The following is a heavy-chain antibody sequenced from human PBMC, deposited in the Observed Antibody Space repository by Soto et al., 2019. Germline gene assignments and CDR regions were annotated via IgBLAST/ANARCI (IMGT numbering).Heavy chain of an antibody. CDR2: INHSGST. V-gene: IGHV4-34*01. D-gene: IGHD2-15*01. J-gene: IGHJ5*02. CDR3: ARGSPPGLLGWFDP. CDR1: GGCFSGYY. Sequence: PSETLSLTCAVCGGCFSGYYWSWIRQPPGKGLEWIGEINHSGSTNYNPSLKSRVTISVDTSKNQFSLKLSSVTAADTAVYYCARGSPPGLLGWFDPWGQGTLVTVSS.